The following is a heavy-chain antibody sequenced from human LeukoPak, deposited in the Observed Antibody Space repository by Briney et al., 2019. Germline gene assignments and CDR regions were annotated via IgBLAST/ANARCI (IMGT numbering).Heavy chain of an antibody. V-gene: IGHV1-69*02. CDR3: ARVYYYDSSGYYYFDY. D-gene: IGHD3-22*01. Sequence: ASVKVSCKASGGTFTSYTISGVRQAPGQGLEWRGRIIPILGIANYAQKFQGRVTITADKSTSTAYMELSSLRSEDTAVYYCARVYYYDSSGYYYFDYWGQGTLVTVSS. J-gene: IGHJ4*02. CDR2: IIPILGIA. CDR1: GGTFTSYT.